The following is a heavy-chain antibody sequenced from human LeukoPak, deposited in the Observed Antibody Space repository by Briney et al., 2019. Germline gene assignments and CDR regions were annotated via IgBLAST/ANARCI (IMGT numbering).Heavy chain of an antibody. CDR3: ATDHDFWSGYDY. CDR2: INPNSGGT. V-gene: IGHV1-2*02. CDR1: GYTFTGYY. J-gene: IGHJ4*02. Sequence: GASVKVSCKASGYTFTGYYMHWVRQAPGQGLEWMGWINPNSGGTNYAQKFQGRVTMTEDTSTDTAYMELSSLRSEDTAVYYCATDHDFWSGYDYWGQGTLVTVSS. D-gene: IGHD3-3*01.